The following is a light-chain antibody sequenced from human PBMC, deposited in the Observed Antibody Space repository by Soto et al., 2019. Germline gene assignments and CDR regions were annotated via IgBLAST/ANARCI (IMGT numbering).Light chain of an antibody. CDR3: QQANSFPLT. CDR1: QSVFYTPDNNNY. J-gene: IGKJ4*01. Sequence: DIVLTQSPDSLAVSLGERATINCKSSQSVFYTPDNNNYLAWYQQKPGQPPKVLIYWASTRESGVPDRFSGSGSGTDFTLTISSLQPEDFATYYCQQANSFPLTFGGGTKVDNK. V-gene: IGKV4-1*01. CDR2: WAS.